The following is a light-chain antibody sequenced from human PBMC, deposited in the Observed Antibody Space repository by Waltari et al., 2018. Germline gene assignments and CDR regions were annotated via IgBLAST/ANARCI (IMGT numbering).Light chain of an antibody. J-gene: IGKJ4*01. CDR2: GAS. Sequence: EVVMTQSPAALSVSPGERVTLSCKASQNIDNNLAWYQQKPGQSPRLLIYGASTRATGVPARFSGSGSGTEFTLTISSLQSEDCAVFHCQQYNRWPPLTFGGGTKVEIK. V-gene: IGKV3-15*01. CDR3: QQYNRWPPLT. CDR1: QNIDNN.